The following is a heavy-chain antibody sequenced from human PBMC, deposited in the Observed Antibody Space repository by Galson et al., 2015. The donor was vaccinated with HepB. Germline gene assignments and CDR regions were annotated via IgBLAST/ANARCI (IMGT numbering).Heavy chain of an antibody. Sequence: SLRLSRAASTFIFSTYSMNWVRQAPGKGLEWVSYISSSSTTIYYADSVKGRFTISRDNAKNSLYLQMNSLRAEDTAVYYCARVQTTYSSGWYGYFQHWGQGTLVTVSS. CDR3: ARVQTTYSSGWYGYFQH. V-gene: IGHV3-48*04. J-gene: IGHJ1*01. CDR2: ISSSSTTI. CDR1: TFIFSTYS. D-gene: IGHD6-19*01.